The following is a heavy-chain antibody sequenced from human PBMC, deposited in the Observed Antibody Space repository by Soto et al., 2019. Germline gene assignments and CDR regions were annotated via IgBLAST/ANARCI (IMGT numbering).Heavy chain of an antibody. CDR3: ARGSGDGRLDYYYYYGMDV. D-gene: IGHD3-10*01. Sequence: SQTLSLTCAISGDSVSSNSAAWNWIRQSPSRGLEWLGRTYYRSKWYNDYAVSVKSRITINPDTSKNQFSLQLNSVTPEDTAVYYCARGSGDGRLDYYYYYGMDVWGQGTTVTVSS. J-gene: IGHJ6*02. CDR2: TYYRSKWYN. CDR1: GDSVSSNSAA. V-gene: IGHV6-1*01.